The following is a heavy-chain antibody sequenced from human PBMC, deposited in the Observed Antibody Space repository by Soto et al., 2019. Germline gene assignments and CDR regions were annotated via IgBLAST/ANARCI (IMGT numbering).Heavy chain of an antibody. CDR3: ARDFPSVDCSSPRDSCYYY. V-gene: IGHV3-11*01. D-gene: IGHD2-2*01. CDR1: GFTFSDYY. CDR2: ISSSGSTI. Sequence: QVQLVESGGGLVKPGGSLRLSCAASGFTFSDYYMSWIRQAPGKGLEWVSYISSSGSTIYYADSVKGRFTISRDNAKNSLYLHMSSRRAEATAVYYCARDFPSVDCSSPRDSCYYYWVQGTLVTVSS. J-gene: IGHJ4*02.